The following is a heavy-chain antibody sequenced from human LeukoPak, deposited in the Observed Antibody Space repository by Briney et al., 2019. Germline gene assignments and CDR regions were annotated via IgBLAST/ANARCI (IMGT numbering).Heavy chain of an antibody. J-gene: IGHJ4*02. CDR2: IYSGGST. CDR1: VFTVSSNY. V-gene: IGHV3-53*01. Sequence: PGRSLRLSCAASVFTVSSNYMSWVRQAPGKGLEWVSVIYSGGSTYYADSVKGRFTISRDNSKNTLYLQMNSLRDEDTAVYYCAREVGYSGYDLNPRFDYWGQGTLVTVSS. D-gene: IGHD5-12*01. CDR3: AREVGYSGYDLNPRFDY.